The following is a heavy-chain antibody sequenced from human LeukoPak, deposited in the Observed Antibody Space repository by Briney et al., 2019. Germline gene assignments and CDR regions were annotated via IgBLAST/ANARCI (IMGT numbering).Heavy chain of an antibody. CDR3: ASRHNNAYYYGSVLH. CDR1: VESFSGYY. J-gene: IGHJ4*02. Sequence: PSETLSLTCAVYVESFSGYYWSWIRKPPGKGLEWIGEINHSGSTNYNPSLKSRVTISVHTSKNQFSLNLRSVTSADTAVYYFASRHNNAYYYGSVLHWGQGTLVTVSS. CDR2: INHSGST. D-gene: IGHD3-10*01. V-gene: IGHV4-34*01.